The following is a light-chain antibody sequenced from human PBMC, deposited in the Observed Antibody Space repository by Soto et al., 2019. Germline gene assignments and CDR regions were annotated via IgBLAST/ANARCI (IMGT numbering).Light chain of an antibody. CDR3: TSYAGSNSYV. J-gene: IGLJ1*01. CDR1: SSDIGGYTY. V-gene: IGLV2-8*01. CDR2: EVS. Sequence: QAVVTQPPSASGSPGQSVTISCTGTSSDIGGYTYVSWYQHHPGKAPKLMIYEVSKRPSGVPDRFSGSKSGNTASLTVSGLQAEDEADYYCTSYAGSNSYVFGTGTKVTVL.